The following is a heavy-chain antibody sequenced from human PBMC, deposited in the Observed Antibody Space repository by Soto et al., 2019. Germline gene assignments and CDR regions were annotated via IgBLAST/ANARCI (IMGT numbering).Heavy chain of an antibody. V-gene: IGHV1-2*02. CDR1: GYTFTGHY. J-gene: IGHJ3*02. D-gene: IGHD3-9*01. Sequence: ASVKVSGKTSGYTFTGHYMHWVRQAPGQGLEWMGWINPNSGGTNYAQKFQGRVTLTRDTSINTAYLDLSRLRSDDTAVYYCARDSYYDILTGYSRNAFDIWGQGTMVTVSS. CDR2: INPNSGGT. CDR3: ARDSYYDILTGYSRNAFDI.